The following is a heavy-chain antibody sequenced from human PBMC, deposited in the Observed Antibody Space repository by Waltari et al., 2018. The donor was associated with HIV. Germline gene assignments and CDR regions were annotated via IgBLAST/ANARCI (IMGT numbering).Heavy chain of an antibody. Sequence: DVQLVESGGGLVRPGGSLKLSCAVSGITFKNAWLSWVRQAPGQGRQWLGHVKSKSDGGTTDYAAPVRGRFTISADDFNDTVFLTMNSLKIEDTAIYYCTTFEMGTTRNYWGQGTLVTVSS. D-gene: IGHD2-15*01. V-gene: IGHV3-15*05. CDR1: GITFKNAW. J-gene: IGHJ4*02. CDR3: TTFEMGTTRNY. CDR2: VKSKSDGGTT.